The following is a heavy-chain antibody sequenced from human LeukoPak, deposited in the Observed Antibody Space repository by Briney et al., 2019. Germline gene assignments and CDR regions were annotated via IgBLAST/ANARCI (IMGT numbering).Heavy chain of an antibody. CDR2: IRFDGGDT. J-gene: IGHJ3*01. Sequence: PGGSLRLSCAASGFTFNNYWMHWVRQAPGMGLVWVSSIRFDGGDTAYADSAKGRFTISRDNAKNTMFLQMNNLRAEDTAVYYCVKEIDGFDVWGQGTLVTVSS. CDR3: VKEIDGFDV. CDR1: GFTFNNYW. V-gene: IGHV3-74*01.